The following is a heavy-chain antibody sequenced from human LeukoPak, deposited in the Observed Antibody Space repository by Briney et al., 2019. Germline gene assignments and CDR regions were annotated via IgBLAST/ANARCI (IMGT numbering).Heavy chain of an antibody. J-gene: IGHJ4*02. Sequence: PGGSLRLSCAASGFTFSSYAMSWVRQAPGKGLEWVSAISGSGGSTYYADSVKGRFTISRDNSKNTLYLQMNSLRAEDTAVYYCARPYSGYDYFDYWGQETLVTVSS. CDR1: GFTFSSYA. CDR2: ISGSGGST. CDR3: ARPYSGYDYFDY. D-gene: IGHD5-12*01. V-gene: IGHV3-23*01.